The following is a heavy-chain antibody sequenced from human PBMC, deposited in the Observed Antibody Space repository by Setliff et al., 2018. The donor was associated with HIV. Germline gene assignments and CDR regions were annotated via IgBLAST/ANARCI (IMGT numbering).Heavy chain of an antibody. Sequence: SETLSLTCAVYGGSFSDYQWSWVRQSPGKGLEWIGQINYSGTTRYNPSLRSRVTMSIDTSKNQFSLRLTSVTAADTAIYYCAKYAYSEEVGVSWFDPWGPGILVTVSS. V-gene: IGHV4-34*01. J-gene: IGHJ5*02. D-gene: IGHD2-8*01. CDR2: INYSGTT. CDR1: GGSFSDYQ. CDR3: AKYAYSEEVGVSWFDP.